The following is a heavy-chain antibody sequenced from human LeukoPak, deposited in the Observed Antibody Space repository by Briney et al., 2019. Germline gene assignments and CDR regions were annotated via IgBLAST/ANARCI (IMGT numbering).Heavy chain of an antibody. V-gene: IGHV4-59*03. D-gene: IGHD2-8*01. J-gene: IGHJ5*01. Sequence: SETLFLTCTVSGDSTSNFYWNWIRQSPGKGLEWIGNIHYSGSSVYNPSLKSRVTISIDTSRRQFFLKLNSVTAADTAVYFCALAPNSNWFDFWGPGTLVTVSS. CDR2: IHYSGSS. CDR1: GDSTSNFY. CDR3: ALAPNSNWFDF.